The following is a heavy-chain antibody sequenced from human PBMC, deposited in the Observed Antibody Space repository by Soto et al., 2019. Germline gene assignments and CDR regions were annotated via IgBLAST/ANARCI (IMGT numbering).Heavy chain of an antibody. CDR1: GGTFSSYA. D-gene: IGHD6-6*01. CDR3: AREFEYSSSRFDY. CDR2: IIPIFGTA. J-gene: IGHJ4*02. V-gene: IGHV1-69*13. Sequence: SVKVSCKASGGTFSSYAISWVRQAPGQGLEWMGGIIPIFGTANYAQKFQGRVTITADESTSTAYMELSSLRSEDTAVYYCAREFEYSSSRFDYWGQGTLVTSPQ.